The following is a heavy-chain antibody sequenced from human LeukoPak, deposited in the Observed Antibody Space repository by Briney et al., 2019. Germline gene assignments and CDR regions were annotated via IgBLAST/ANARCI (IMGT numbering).Heavy chain of an antibody. CDR2: IYTSGST. Sequence: SETLSLTCTVSGGSISSGGYYWSWIRQPAGKGLEWIGRIYTSGSTNYNPSLKSRVTISVDTSKNQFSLKLSSVTAADTAVYYCARGRVGAFDYWGQGTLVTVSS. CDR3: ARGRVGAFDY. CDR1: GGSISSGGYY. J-gene: IGHJ4*02. D-gene: IGHD1-26*01. V-gene: IGHV4-61*02.